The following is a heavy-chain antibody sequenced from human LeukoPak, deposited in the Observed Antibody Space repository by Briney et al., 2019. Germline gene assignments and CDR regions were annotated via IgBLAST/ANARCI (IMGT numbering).Heavy chain of an antibody. CDR1: GFTFSSYG. V-gene: IGHV3-33*01. Sequence: GGSLRLSCAASGFTFSSYGMHWVRQAPGKGLEWVAVIWYDGSNKYYADSVKGRFTISRDNSKNTLYLQMNSLRAEDTAVYYCARAAVSVLWFGEFDYWGQGTLVTVSS. D-gene: IGHD3-10*01. J-gene: IGHJ4*02. CDR2: IWYDGSNK. CDR3: ARAAVSVLWFGEFDY.